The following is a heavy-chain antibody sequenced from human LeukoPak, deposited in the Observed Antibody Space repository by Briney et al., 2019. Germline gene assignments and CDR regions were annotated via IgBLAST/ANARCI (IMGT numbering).Heavy chain of an antibody. CDR1: GFTFSSYS. V-gene: IGHV3-21*01. CDR2: ISSRSSYI. D-gene: IGHD2-15*01. Sequence: GGSLRLSCAASGFTFSSYSMNWVRQAPGKGQEWVSSISSRSSYIYYADSVKGRFTISRDNAKNSLYLQMNSLRAEDTAVYYCARDGNGYCSGGTCYSCPDYWGQGTLVTVSS. J-gene: IGHJ4*02. CDR3: ARDGNGYCSGGTCYSCPDY.